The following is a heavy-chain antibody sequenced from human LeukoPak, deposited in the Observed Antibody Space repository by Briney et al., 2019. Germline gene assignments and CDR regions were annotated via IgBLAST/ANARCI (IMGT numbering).Heavy chain of an antibody. J-gene: IGHJ6*03. CDR3: ARGRGYSGYEDYYYMDV. V-gene: IGHV1-8*03. CDR1: GYTFTSYD. CDR2: MNPNSGNT. Sequence: ASVKVSCKASGYTFTSYDINWVRQATGQGLEWMGWMNPNSGNTGYAQKFQGRVTITRNTSISTAYMELSSLRSEDTAVYYCARGRGYSGYEDYYYMDVWGKGTTVTVSS. D-gene: IGHD5-12*01.